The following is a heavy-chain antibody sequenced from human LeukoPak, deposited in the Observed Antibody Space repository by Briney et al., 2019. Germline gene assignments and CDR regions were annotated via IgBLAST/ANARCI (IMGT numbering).Heavy chain of an antibody. D-gene: IGHD6-13*01. CDR1: GFTVRINY. J-gene: IGHJ4*02. V-gene: IGHV3-53*01. CDR3: ARDRDSSSWYGY. CDR2: IYSGGST. Sequence: TGGSLRLSCEASGFTVRINYMSWVRQAPGKGLEWVSVIYSGGSTYYADSMKGRFTISRDNSKNTLYLQMNSLRVEDTAVYYCARDRDSSSWYGYWGQGTLVTVSS.